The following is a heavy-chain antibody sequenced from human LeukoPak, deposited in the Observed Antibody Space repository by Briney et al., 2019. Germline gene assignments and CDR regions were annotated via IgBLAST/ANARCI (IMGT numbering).Heavy chain of an antibody. D-gene: IGHD5-12*01. J-gene: IGHJ4*02. CDR3: ARESLPLRPFDY. CDR2: IIPIFGTA. V-gene: IGHV1-69*13. CDR1: GGTFSSYA. Sequence: GASVKVSCKASGGTFSSYAISWVRQAPGQGLEWMGGIIPIFGTANYAQKFQGRVTITADESTSTAYMELSSLRSEDTAVYYCARESLPLRPFDYWGQGTLVTVSS.